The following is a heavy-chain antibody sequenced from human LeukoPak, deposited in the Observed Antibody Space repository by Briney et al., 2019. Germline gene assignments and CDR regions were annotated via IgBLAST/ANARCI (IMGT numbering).Heavy chain of an antibody. CDR1: GGSISSSSYY. CDR2: LYYSGST. D-gene: IGHD3-10*01. V-gene: IGHV4-39*01. CDR3: ARGGPHYLARLDPFDF. Sequence: SETLSLTCTVSGGSISSSSYYWGWIRQPPGKGLEWCGSLYYSGSTYYNPSLKSRVTISVDTSNNQFSLKLSSVTAADTAVYYCARGGPHYLARLDPFDFWGQGTLVTVSS. J-gene: IGHJ4*02.